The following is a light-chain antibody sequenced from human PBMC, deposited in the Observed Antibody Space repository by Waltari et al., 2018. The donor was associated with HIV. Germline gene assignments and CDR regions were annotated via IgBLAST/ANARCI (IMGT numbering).Light chain of an antibody. CDR2: DAS. CDR1: QGLRND. V-gene: IGKV1-13*02. J-gene: IGKJ2*01. CDR3: QQFRSYPRT. Sequence: AIQLTQSPSSLSASVGDRVTITCRASQGLRNDLAWYQQKPGRPPKLLIYDASTLEGGVPARFSGTMSGTDFNLTISNLQPEDSATYYCQQFRSYPRTFGQGATLEIK.